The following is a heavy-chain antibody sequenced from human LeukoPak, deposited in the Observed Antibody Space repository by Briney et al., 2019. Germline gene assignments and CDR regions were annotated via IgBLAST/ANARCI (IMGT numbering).Heavy chain of an antibody. J-gene: IGHJ4*02. Sequence: GESLKISCKDSGYSFTSYWIGWVRQMPGKGLEWMGIIYPGDSDTRYSPSFQGQVTISADKSINPAYLQWSSLKASDTAIYYCARRGEAMDPFDYWGQGTLVTVSS. V-gene: IGHV5-51*01. D-gene: IGHD5-18*01. CDR2: IYPGDSDT. CDR1: GYSFTSYW. CDR3: ARRGEAMDPFDY.